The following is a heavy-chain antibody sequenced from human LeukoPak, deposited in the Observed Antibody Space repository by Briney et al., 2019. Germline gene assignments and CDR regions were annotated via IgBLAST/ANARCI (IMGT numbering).Heavy chain of an antibody. V-gene: IGHV4-59*01. D-gene: IGHD3-22*01. CDR3: ARDSHSSGYYRYYFDY. CDR1: GGSFSGYY. Sequence: PSETLSLTCAVYGGSFSGYYWSWIRQPPGKGLEWIGYIYYSGSTNYNPSLKSRVTISVDTSKNQFSLKLSSVTAADTAVYYCARDSHSSGYYRYYFDYWGQGTLVTVSS. J-gene: IGHJ4*02. CDR2: IYYSGST.